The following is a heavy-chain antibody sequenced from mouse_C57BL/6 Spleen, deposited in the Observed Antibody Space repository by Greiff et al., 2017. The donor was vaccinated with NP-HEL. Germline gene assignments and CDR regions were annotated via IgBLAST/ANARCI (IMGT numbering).Heavy chain of an antibody. Sequence: EVQLVESGEGLVKPGGSLKLSCAASGFTFSSYAMSWVRQTPEKRLEWVAYISSGGDYIYYADTVKGRFTISRNNARNPLYLQLSMLKSEYTAMYYGTSDRVYGSSYDGLAYWGQGTLVTVSA. J-gene: IGHJ3*01. CDR1: GFTFSSYA. CDR2: ISSGGDYI. CDR3: TSDRVYGSSYDGLAY. V-gene: IGHV5-9-1*02. D-gene: IGHD1-1*01.